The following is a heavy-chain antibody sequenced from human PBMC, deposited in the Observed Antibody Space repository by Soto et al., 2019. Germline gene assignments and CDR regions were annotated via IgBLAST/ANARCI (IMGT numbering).Heavy chain of an antibody. J-gene: IGHJ4*02. CDR1: GYRFINYW. Sequence: EVQLVQSGAEVKKPGESLRLSCQGSGYRFINYWISWVRQMPGEGLEWVGRIDPSDSYTVYSPSFQGHVTILIDTAINTAFLEVRSLQASDTAMYYCVRNGNGTPFYFDFWVRGTLVPVSS. V-gene: IGHV5-10-1*03. D-gene: IGHD1-1*01. CDR2: IDPSDSYT. CDR3: VRNGNGTPFYFDF.